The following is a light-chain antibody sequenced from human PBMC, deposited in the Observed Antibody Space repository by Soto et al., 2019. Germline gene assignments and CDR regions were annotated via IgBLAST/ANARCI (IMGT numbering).Light chain of an antibody. CDR1: QSVSSN. CDR2: GAS. J-gene: IGKJ4*01. CDR3: QQYNNWPPLT. Sequence: EIVMTQSPATLSVSPGERATLSCRASQSVSSNLAWYQQKPGQAPRLLIYGASTRATGIPARFSGSGSGTEFTLTISSLQSEDFVVYYCQQYNNWPPLTFGGGTKVAIK. V-gene: IGKV3-15*01.